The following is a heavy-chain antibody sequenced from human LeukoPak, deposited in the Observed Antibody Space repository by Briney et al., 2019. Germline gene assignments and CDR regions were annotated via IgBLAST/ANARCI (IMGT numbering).Heavy chain of an antibody. CDR3: ARRRLPLMNWFDP. CDR2: MNPNGGNT. D-gene: IGHD2-8*01. J-gene: IGHJ5*02. V-gene: IGHV1-8*01. Sequence: ASVKVSCKASGYTFTSYDINWVRQATGQGLEWMGWMNPNGGNTGYAQKFQGRVTMTRNTSISTAYMELSSLRSEDTAVYYCARRRLPLMNWFDPWGQGTLVTVSS. CDR1: GYTFTSYD.